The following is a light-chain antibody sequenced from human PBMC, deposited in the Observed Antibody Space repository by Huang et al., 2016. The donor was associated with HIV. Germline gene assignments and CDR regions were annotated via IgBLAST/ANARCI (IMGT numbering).Light chain of an antibody. CDR3: QQYNNWPWT. V-gene: IGKV3-15*01. CDR2: RAY. Sequence: EIVMTQSPATLSVSPGERATLSCGASQSVSTNLVWYQQKPGQAPRLRMFRAYTRATGIPARFSGSGSGTEFTLTISSLQSEDFAVYYCQQYNNWPWTFGQGTRVEIK. CDR1: QSVSTN. J-gene: IGKJ1*01.